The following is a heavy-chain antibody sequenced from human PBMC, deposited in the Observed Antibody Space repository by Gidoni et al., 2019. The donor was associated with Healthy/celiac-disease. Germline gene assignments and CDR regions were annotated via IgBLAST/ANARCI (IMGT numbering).Heavy chain of an antibody. CDR2: ISWNSGSI. D-gene: IGHD3-16*02. J-gene: IGHJ3*02. CDR1: GFTFDDYA. V-gene: IGHV3-9*01. Sequence: EVQLVESGGGLVQPGRSLRLSCAASGFTFDDYAMHWVRQAQGKGLEWVSGISWNSGSIGYADSVKGRFTISRDNAKNSLYLQMNSLRAEDTALYYCAKVGVWGSYRLDALDIWGQGTMVTVSS. CDR3: AKVGVWGSYRLDALDI.